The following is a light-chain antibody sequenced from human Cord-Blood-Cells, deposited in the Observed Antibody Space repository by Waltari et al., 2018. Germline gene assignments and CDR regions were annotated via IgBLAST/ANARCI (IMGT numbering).Light chain of an antibody. J-gene: IGLJ3*02. V-gene: IGLV1-44*01. Sequence: QSVLTQPPSASGTPGQRVTISCSGSSSNIGSNTVNWYQQLPGTAPKLLIYSNKQRPSGVPARFSGSKSGTSASLAISGLQSEDEADYYCAAWDDSLNGLWVFGGGTKLTVL. CDR1: SSNIGSNT. CDR3: AAWDDSLNGLWV. CDR2: SNK.